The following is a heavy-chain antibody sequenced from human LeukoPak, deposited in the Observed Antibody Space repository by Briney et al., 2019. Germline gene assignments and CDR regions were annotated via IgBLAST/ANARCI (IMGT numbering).Heavy chain of an antibody. J-gene: IGHJ3*02. CDR3: ARRRTGAKNLAFDI. Sequence: SETLSLTCTVSGGSISNYYWSWIRQPPGKGLEWIGEINHSGSTNYNPSLKSRVTISVDTSKNQFSLKLSSVTAADTAVYYCARRRTGAKNLAFDIWGQGTMVTVSS. CDR1: GGSISNYY. D-gene: IGHD3-10*01. CDR2: INHSGST. V-gene: IGHV4-34*01.